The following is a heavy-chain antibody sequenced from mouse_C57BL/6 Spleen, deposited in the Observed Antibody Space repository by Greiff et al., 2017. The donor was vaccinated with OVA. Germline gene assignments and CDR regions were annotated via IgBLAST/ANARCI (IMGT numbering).Heavy chain of an antibody. CDR2: IDPNSGGT. Sequence: QVQLQQPGAELVKPGASVKLSCKASGYTFTSYWMHWVKQRPGRGLEWIGRIDPNSGGTKYNEKFKSKATLTVDKPSSTAYMQLSSLTSEDSAVYYCARYYGSSLQPLYWYFDVWGTGTTVTVSS. V-gene: IGHV1-72*01. D-gene: IGHD1-1*01. J-gene: IGHJ1*03. CDR1: GYTFTSYW. CDR3: ARYYGSSLQPLYWYFDV.